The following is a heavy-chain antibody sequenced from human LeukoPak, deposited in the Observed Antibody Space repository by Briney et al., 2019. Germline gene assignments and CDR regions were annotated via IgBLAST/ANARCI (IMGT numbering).Heavy chain of an antibody. D-gene: IGHD3-10*01. V-gene: IGHV1-24*01. CDR1: GYTLTELS. J-gene: IGHJ3*01. CDR2: SDPEDDET. Sequence: ASVKVSCKVSGYTLTELSIHWVRQAPGKGLEWMGGSDPEDDETIYAQKFQGRVTMTGDTSTETAYMELSSLRSEDTAVYYCATELTYYYGSGRGGGAFDVWGQGTMVTVSS. CDR3: ATELTYYYGSGRGGGAFDV.